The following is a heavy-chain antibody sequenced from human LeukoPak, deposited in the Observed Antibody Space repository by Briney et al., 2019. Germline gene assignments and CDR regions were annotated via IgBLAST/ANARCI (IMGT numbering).Heavy chain of an antibody. J-gene: IGHJ4*02. CDR3: ARRVWSVGATTKGLFDY. D-gene: IGHD1-26*01. CDR2: IYYSGST. Sequence: TETLSLTCTVSGGSISSSSYYWGWIRQPPGKWLEWIGSIYYSGSTYYNPSLKSRVTISVDTSKNQFSLKLSSVTAADTAVYYCARRVWSVGATTKGLFDYWGQGTLVTVSS. V-gene: IGHV4-39*01. CDR1: GGSISSSSYY.